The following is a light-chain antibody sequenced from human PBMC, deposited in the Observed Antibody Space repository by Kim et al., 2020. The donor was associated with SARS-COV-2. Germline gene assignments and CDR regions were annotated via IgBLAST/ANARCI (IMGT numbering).Light chain of an antibody. Sequence: GTPGQRVTISCSGSSSNIGSNTVNWYQQLPGTAPKLLIYSNNQRPSGVPDRFSGFKSGTSASLAISGLQSEDEADYYCAAWDGGVVFGGGTQLTVL. CDR3: AAWDGGVV. CDR1: SSNIGSNT. J-gene: IGLJ2*01. V-gene: IGLV1-44*01. CDR2: SNN.